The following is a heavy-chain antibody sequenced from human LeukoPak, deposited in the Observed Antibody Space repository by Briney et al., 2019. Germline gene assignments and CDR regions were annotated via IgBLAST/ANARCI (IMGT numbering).Heavy chain of an antibody. CDR3: AKDQAPTN. Sequence: HSGGSLRPSCAASGFTFSSYGMSWVRQAPGKGLEWVSTITSGRSTYYADSVKGRFTISRDNSKNTLYLQMNSLRAEDTAVYYCAKDQAPTNWGQGTLVTVSS. D-gene: IGHD5-12*01. J-gene: IGHJ4*02. V-gene: IGHV3-23*01. CDR1: GFTFSSYG. CDR2: ITSGRST.